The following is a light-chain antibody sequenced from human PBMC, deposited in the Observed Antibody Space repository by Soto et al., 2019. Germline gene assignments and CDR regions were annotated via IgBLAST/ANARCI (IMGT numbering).Light chain of an antibody. CDR3: QQYGRT. Sequence: EIVMTQSPATLSVSPGERATLSCRASQSVSSNLAWYQQKPGQAPRLLIYGASTRATGIPARFSGSGSGTEFTLTISSLQSEDFAVYYCQQYGRTFGQGTKLEIK. J-gene: IGKJ2*01. CDR2: GAS. V-gene: IGKV3-15*01. CDR1: QSVSSN.